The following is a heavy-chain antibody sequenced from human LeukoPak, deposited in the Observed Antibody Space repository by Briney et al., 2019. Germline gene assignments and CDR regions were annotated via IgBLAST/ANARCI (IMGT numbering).Heavy chain of an antibody. V-gene: IGHV3-30*04. CDR1: RFIFSNYV. D-gene: IGHD6-19*01. Sequence: PGGSLRLSCAASRFIFSNYVMHWVRQAPGKGLEWVAVIAHDGSQTYYSDSVKGRFTISRDNSKNTLYLQMSSLRAEDTAVYYCAKDFLAVAGRPGGYMDVWGKGTTVTVSS. CDR2: IAHDGSQT. CDR3: AKDFLAVAGRPGGYMDV. J-gene: IGHJ6*03.